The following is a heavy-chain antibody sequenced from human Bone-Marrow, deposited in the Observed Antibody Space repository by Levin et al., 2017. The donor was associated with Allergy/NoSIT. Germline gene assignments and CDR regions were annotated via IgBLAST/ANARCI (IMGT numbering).Heavy chain of an antibody. CDR3: AREAPYCSRMTCVHFDN. Sequence: ASVKVSCKASGYSFTSYAMNWVRQAPGQGLEWMGWINTNTGNPTYAQGFTGRCVFSLDTSVSTAFLQISSLKADDTAVYYCAREAPYCSRMTCVHFDNWGQGTLVTVSS. CDR2: INTNTGNP. J-gene: IGHJ4*02. CDR1: GYSFTSYA. D-gene: IGHD2-2*01. V-gene: IGHV7-4-1*02.